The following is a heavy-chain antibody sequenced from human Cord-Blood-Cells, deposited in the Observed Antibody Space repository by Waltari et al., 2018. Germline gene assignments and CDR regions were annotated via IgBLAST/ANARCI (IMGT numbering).Heavy chain of an antibody. V-gene: IGHV1-69*01. D-gene: IGHD6-13*01. Sequence: QVQLVQSGAEVKKPGSSVKVSCKASGGTFSSYAINWVRQAPGQGIEWMGGIIPIFGTANYAQKFQGRVTITADESTSTAYMELSSLRSEDTAVYYCAMATDPYSSSWPGTGLFDYWGQGTLVTVSS. CDR2: IIPIFGTA. J-gene: IGHJ4*02. CDR3: AMATDPYSSSWPGTGLFDY. CDR1: GGTFSSYA.